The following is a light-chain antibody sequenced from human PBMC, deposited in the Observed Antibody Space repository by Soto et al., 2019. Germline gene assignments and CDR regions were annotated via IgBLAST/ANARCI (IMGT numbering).Light chain of an antibody. V-gene: IGKV3-20*01. J-gene: IGKJ2*01. Sequence: EIVLTQSPGTLSLSPGERVTLSCRASQSVRSSYLAWYQQKPGQAPRLLIYGASSRATGSPDRFSGSGSGTDFTLTISRLEPEAFAVYGCQQYGSSPYTFGQGTKLEI. CDR3: QQYGSSPYT. CDR2: GAS. CDR1: QSVRSSY.